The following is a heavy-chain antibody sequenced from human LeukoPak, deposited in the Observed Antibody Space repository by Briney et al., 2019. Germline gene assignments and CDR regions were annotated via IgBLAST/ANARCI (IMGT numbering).Heavy chain of an antibody. CDR2: IWYDGSNK. V-gene: IGHV3-33*01. CDR1: GFTFSSYG. J-gene: IGHJ4*02. Sequence: PGGSLRLSCAASGFTFSSYGMHWVRQAPGKGLEWVAVIWYDGSNKYYADSVKGRFTISRDNSNNTLYLQMNSLRAEDTAVYYCARDVYYDSSGYNYFDYWGQGTLVTVSS. CDR3: ARDVYYDSSGYNYFDY. D-gene: IGHD3-22*01.